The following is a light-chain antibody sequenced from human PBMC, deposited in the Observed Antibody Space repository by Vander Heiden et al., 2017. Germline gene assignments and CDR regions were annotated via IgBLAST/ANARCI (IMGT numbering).Light chain of an antibody. CDR1: NSNIGDNF. V-gene: IGLV1-51*01. CDR2: DNN. Sequence: QSVLTQPPSVSAAPGQTVTISCSGSNSNIGDNFVSWYQQLPGAAPKLLIYDNNRRPSGIPDRFSGSKSGTSATLGITGLQTGDEADYYCGAWDSSLSAWVFGGGTKVTVL. J-gene: IGLJ3*02. CDR3: GAWDSSLSAWV.